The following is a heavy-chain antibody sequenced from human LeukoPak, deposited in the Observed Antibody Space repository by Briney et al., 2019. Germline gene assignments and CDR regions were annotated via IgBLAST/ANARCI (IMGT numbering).Heavy chain of an antibody. CDR1: GYTFTSYA. D-gene: IGHD3-16*02. Sequence: AASAKVSCKASGYTFTSYAMNWVRQAPGQGLEWMGWINTNTGNPTYAQGFTGRFVFSLDTSVSTAYLQISSLKAEDTAVYYCARYYDYVWGSYRHRHYYYYYMDVWGKGTTVTVSS. V-gene: IGHV7-4-1*02. CDR2: INTNTGNP. J-gene: IGHJ6*03. CDR3: ARYYDYVWGSYRHRHYYYYYMDV.